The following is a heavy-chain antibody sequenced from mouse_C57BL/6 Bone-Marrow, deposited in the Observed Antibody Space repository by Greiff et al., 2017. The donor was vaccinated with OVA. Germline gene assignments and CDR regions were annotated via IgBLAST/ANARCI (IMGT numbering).Heavy chain of an antibody. Sequence: EVMLVESGGGLVQPGGSMKLSCAASGFTFSDAWMDWVRQSPEKGLEWVAEIRNKANNHATYYAESVKGRFTISRDDSKSSVYLQMNSLRAEDTGIYYCTRHQLFNSYAMDYWGQGTSVTVSS. CDR1: GFTFSDAW. V-gene: IGHV6-6*01. CDR2: IRNKANNHAT. J-gene: IGHJ4*01. CDR3: TRHQLFNSYAMDY. D-gene: IGHD4-1*02.